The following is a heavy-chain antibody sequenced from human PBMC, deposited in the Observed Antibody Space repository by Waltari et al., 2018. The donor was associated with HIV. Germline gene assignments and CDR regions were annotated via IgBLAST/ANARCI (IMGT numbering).Heavy chain of an antibody. Sequence: EVHLVESGGALIQEGGSLRLSCAASGFTFGRYSMHWVRQPPGKGLEWVSLIRGDASRTHYEDSVRGRFTIFRDNGRNSLYLQMDSLRTEDTALYYCAKEHITGWPNLDSWGQGTLVTVSS. J-gene: IGHJ4*02. CDR1: GFTFGRYS. CDR2: IRGDASRT. V-gene: IGHV3-43*02. CDR3: AKEHITGWPNLDS. D-gene: IGHD6-19*01.